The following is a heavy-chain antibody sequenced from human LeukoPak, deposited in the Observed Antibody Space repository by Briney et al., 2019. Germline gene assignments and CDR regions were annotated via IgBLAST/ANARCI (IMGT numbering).Heavy chain of an antibody. CDR1: GYTFTGYY. V-gene: IGHV1-2*02. Sequence: ASVKVSCKASGYTFTGYYMHWVRQAPGQGLEWMGWISPNSGGTNYAQKFQGRDTMTRDTSISTAYMELSRLRSDDTAVYYCASLMVRGVTGDDWFDPWGQGTLVTVSS. D-gene: IGHD3-10*01. J-gene: IGHJ5*02. CDR3: ASLMVRGVTGDDWFDP. CDR2: ISPNSGGT.